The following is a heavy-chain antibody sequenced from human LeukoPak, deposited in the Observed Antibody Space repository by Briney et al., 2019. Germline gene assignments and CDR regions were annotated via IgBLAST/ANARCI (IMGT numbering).Heavy chain of an antibody. CDR1: GGTFSSYA. CDR3: AAGVVVAAIDY. D-gene: IGHD2-15*01. CDR2: IIPIFGTA. Sequence: SVKVSCKASGGTFSSYAISWVRQAPGRGLEWMGGIIPIFGTANYAQKFQGRVTIDADESTSTAYMELSSLRSEDTDVYYCAAGVVVAAIDYWGQGTLVTVSS. J-gene: IGHJ4*02. V-gene: IGHV1-69*01.